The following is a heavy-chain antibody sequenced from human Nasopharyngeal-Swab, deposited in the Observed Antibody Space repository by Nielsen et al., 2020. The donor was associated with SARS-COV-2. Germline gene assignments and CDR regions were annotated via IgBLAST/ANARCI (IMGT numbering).Heavy chain of an antibody. CDR3: AGHPADFDF. Sequence: GSLRLSCDVSGASISDYHWSWIRQPPGKGLEWIGEMKPNGFNNFNPSLKSRVTISIDKSKNQFLLKLNSVAAADTAVYYCAGHPADFDFWGQGTLVTVSS. J-gene: IGHJ4*02. D-gene: IGHD6-13*01. V-gene: IGHV4-34*01. CDR2: MKPNGFN. CDR1: GASISDYH.